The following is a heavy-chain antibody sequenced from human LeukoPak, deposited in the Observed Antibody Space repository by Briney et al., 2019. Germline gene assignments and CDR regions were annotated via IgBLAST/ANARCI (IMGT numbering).Heavy chain of an antibody. CDR2: ISAYNGNT. V-gene: IGHV1-18*01. D-gene: IGHD1-26*01. CDR1: GYTFTSYC. J-gene: IGHJ4*02. CDR3: ARDAECELIPPNAFDY. Sequence: ASVKVSCKASGYTFTSYCMSWVRQAPGQGLEWMGWISAYNGNTNYAQKFQGRVTMTTDTSTSTAYMELRSLRSDATAVYYCARDAECELIPPNAFDYWGQGTLVTVSS.